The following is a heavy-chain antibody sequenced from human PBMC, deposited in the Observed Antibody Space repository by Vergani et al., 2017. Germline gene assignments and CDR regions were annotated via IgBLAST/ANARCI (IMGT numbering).Heavy chain of an antibody. CDR1: GYTFTSYA. Sequence: QVQLVQSGAEVKKPGASVKVSCKASGYTFTSYAMHWVRQAPGQRLEWKGWINTGNGTTKYSKKFQGRVTITRDTTASTAYISLSSLRSEDTAVYYCARDQGWTIGSGGSCYFCWGQGTLVTVSS. D-gene: IGHD2-15*01. V-gene: IGHV1-3*04. CDR3: ARDQGWTIGSGGSCYFC. J-gene: IGHJ4*02. CDR2: INTGNGTT.